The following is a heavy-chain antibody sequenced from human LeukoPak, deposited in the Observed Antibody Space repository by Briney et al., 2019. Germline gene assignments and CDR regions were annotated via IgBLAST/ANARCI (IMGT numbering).Heavy chain of an antibody. CDR3: ARVRGSWCLDC. Sequence: GGSLRLSCATSGFTFSSYWMSWVRQAPGKGLEWVANIKQDGSEKYYVDSVKGRFTIFRDNAKNSLYLQMNSLRADDTAVYYCARVRGSWCLDCWGQGTLVTVSS. D-gene: IGHD6-13*01. CDR2: IKQDGSEK. CDR1: GFTFSSYW. J-gene: IGHJ4*02. V-gene: IGHV3-7*01.